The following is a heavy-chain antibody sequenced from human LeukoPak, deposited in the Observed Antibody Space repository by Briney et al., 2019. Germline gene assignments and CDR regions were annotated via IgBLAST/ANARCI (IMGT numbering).Heavy chain of an antibody. CDR3: ASLPVDTAMVDQLYYFDY. J-gene: IGHJ4*02. CDR1: GFTFSSYE. D-gene: IGHD5-18*01. V-gene: IGHV3-48*03. CDR2: ISSSGSTI. Sequence: PGGSLRLSCAASGFTFSSYEMNWVRQAPGKGLEWVSYISSSGSTIYYADSVKGRFTISRDNAKNSLYLQMNSLRAEDTAVYYCASLPVDTAMVDQLYYFDYWGQGTLVTVSS.